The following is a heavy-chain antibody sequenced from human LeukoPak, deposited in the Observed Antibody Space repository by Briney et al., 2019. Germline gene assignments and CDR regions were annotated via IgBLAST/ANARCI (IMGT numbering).Heavy chain of an antibody. CDR3: ARRSPPLYWYFEL. CDR1: GGSISSGGYY. J-gene: IGHJ2*01. Sequence: SQTLSLTCTVSGGSISSGGYYCSWIRQHPGKGLEWIGYIYYSGSTYYNPSLKSRVTISVDPSKNQFSLKLSSVPAADTAVYCCARRSPPLYWYFELWGRGTLVTVSS. V-gene: IGHV4-31*03. CDR2: IYYSGST.